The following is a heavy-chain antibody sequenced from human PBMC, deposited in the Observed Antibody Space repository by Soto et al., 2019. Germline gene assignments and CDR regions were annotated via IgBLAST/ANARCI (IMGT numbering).Heavy chain of an antibody. J-gene: IGHJ4*02. CDR1: GDSISTADYY. CDR2: IYYSGNT. V-gene: IGHV4-30-4*01. D-gene: IGHD2-21*01. Sequence: PSETLSLTCTVSGDSISTADYYWNWIRQPPGKGLEWIGHIYYSGNTYYIPSLKSRVTISVDTSKNQISLKLNSVTAADTAVYYCARGIYRTWSFFDSCRQRTLVAVCS. CDR3: ARGIYRTWSFFDS.